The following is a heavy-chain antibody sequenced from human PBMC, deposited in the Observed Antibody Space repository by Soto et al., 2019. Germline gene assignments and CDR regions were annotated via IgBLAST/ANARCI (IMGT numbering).Heavy chain of an antibody. CDR2: IIPIFGTA. V-gene: IGHV1-69*01. D-gene: IGHD3-10*01. Sequence: QVQLVQSGAEVKKPGSSVKVSCKASGGTFSSYAISWVRQAPGQGLEWMGGIIPIFGTANYAQKFQGRVTITADESTSTAYMERSSLRSEDTAGYYCARFGGSLFPYYYDGMDVWGQGTTVTVSS. J-gene: IGHJ6*02. CDR3: ARFGGSLFPYYYDGMDV. CDR1: GGTFSSYA.